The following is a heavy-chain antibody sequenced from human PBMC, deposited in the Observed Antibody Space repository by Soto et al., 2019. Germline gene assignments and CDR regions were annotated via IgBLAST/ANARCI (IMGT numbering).Heavy chain of an antibody. D-gene: IGHD3-3*01. CDR2: ISSSSSTI. CDR3: ARGLPRLSSGCYDFWSGYYTIRRGCYGMDV. J-gene: IGHJ6*02. V-gene: IGHV3-48*02. CDR1: GFTFSSYS. Sequence: PGGSLRLSCAASGFTFSSYSMNWVRQAPGKGLEWVSYISSSSSTIYYADSVKGRFTISRDNAKNSLYLQMNSLRDEDTAVYYCARGLPRLSSGCYDFWSGYYTIRRGCYGMDVWGQGTTVTVSS.